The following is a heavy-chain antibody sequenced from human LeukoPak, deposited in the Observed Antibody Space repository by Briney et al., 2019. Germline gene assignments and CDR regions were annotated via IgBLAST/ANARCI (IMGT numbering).Heavy chain of an antibody. J-gene: IGHJ4*02. Sequence: ASVKVSCKASGHTFTNFGITWVRQAPGQGPEWMGWISADNGNTNYAQKFQGRVAISLDTSTSTAYMELRSLRSDDTGVYYCAKNRGSTWWDLVDSWGQGTVVTVSS. D-gene: IGHD7-27*01. V-gene: IGHV1-18*01. CDR2: ISADNGNT. CDR1: GHTFTNFG. CDR3: AKNRGSTWWDLVDS.